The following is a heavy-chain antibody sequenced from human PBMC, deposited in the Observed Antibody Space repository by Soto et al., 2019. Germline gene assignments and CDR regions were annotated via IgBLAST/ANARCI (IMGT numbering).Heavy chain of an antibody. CDR3: ARSIRGPRRFNGMDV. J-gene: IGHJ6*02. D-gene: IGHD1-20*01. Sequence: GSGPTLVNPTETLTLTCTFSGFSLTSPGMCVSWIRQPPGKALEWLVLIERDDDDKYYSTSLKTRLTISKDTRKNQVVLTMANMDPADTGTYYCARSIRGPRRFNGMDVWGQGTTVTV. CDR2: IERDDDDK. V-gene: IGHV2-70*13. CDR1: GFSLTSPGMC.